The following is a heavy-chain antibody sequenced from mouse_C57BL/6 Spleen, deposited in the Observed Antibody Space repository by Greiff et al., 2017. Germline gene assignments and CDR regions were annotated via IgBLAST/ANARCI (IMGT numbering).Heavy chain of an antibody. J-gene: IGHJ3*01. Sequence: EVQLPQSGPELVKPGASVKISCKASGYTFTDYYMNWVKQSHGQSLEWIGDINPNNGGTSYNQKFKGKATLTVDKSSSTAYMELRSLTSEDSAGYYCAGGAYGGQGTLVTVSA. CDR3: AGGAY. CDR1: GYTFTDYY. CDR2: INPNNGGT. V-gene: IGHV1-26*01.